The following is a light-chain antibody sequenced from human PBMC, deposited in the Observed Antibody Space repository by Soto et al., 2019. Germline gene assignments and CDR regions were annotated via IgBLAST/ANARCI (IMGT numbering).Light chain of an antibody. CDR3: NSFTRSGTVL. V-gene: IGLV2-14*03. J-gene: IGLJ2*01. CDR2: DVS. Sequence: QSALTQPASVSGSPGQSITISCTGTSSDVGDYNSVSWYQQHPGKAPKVMIFDVSNRPSGVSNRFSGSKSGNTASLTISGLQAEDEADYYCNSFTRSGTVLFGGGTKVTVL. CDR1: SSDVGDYNS.